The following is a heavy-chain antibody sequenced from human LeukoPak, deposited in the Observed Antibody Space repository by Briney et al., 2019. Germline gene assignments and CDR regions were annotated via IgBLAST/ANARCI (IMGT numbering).Heavy chain of an antibody. V-gene: IGHV1-2*02. J-gene: IGHJ6*03. CDR3: ARRGSSSWYHYYYYMDV. D-gene: IGHD6-13*01. CDR2: INPNSGGT. CDR1: GYTFTGYY. Sequence: ASVKVSCKASGYTFTGYYMHWVRQAPGQGLEWMGWINPNSGGTNYAQKFQGRVTMTRDTSISTAYMELSRLRSDDTAVYYCARRGSSSWYHYYYYMDVWGKGTTVTISS.